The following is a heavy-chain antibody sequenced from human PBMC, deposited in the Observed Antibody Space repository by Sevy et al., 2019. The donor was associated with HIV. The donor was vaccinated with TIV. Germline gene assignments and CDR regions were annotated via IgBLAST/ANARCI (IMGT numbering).Heavy chain of an antibody. CDR3: ARGRGDPRADCFDY. CDR2: ISGSSSYI. J-gene: IGHJ4*02. D-gene: IGHD2-21*02. CDR1: GFTFNIYS. V-gene: IGHV3-21*01. Sequence: GGSLRLSCAASGFTFNIYSMNWVRQAPGKGLGWVSSISGSSSYIFYADSVKGRFTISRDNAKNSLYLQMNSLRAEDTAVYYCARGRGDPRADCFDYWGQRTLVTVSS.